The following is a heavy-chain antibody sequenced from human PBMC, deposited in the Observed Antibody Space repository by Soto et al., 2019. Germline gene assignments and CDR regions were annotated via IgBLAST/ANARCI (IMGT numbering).Heavy chain of an antibody. J-gene: IGHJ6*02. V-gene: IGHV1-69*11. Sequence: QVQLVQSGAEVRKPGSSVKVSCEVSGGSLSTYGINWVRQVPGQGLEWMGRIIPILDTSNYAQKFQGRVTITAAESTRPAYMQLTSLTFEDTAVYYCEIYLPVGRDIVVRMGVWGQGTTVTVSS. D-gene: IGHD2-15*01. CDR3: EIYLPVGRDIVVRMGV. CDR2: IIPILDTS. CDR1: GGSLSTYG.